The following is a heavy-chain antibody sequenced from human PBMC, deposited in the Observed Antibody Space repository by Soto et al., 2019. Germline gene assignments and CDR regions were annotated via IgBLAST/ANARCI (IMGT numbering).Heavy chain of an antibody. CDR3: ARGGIAVANDAFDI. D-gene: IGHD6-19*01. Sequence: SETLSLTCAVYGGSFSGYYWSWIRQPPGKGLEWIGEINHSGSTYYNPSLKSRVTISVDTSKNQFSLKLSSVTAADTAVYYCARGGIAVANDAFDIWGQGTMVTISS. J-gene: IGHJ3*02. CDR1: GGSFSGYY. V-gene: IGHV4-34*09. CDR2: INHSGST.